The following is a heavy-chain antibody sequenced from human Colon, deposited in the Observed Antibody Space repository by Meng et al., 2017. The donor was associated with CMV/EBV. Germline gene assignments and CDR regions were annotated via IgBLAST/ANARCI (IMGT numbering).Heavy chain of an antibody. CDR1: GGSITSGTHY. D-gene: IGHD6-19*01. CDR2: IYTSGRT. CDR3: ARDDDSGWYFDH. J-gene: IGHJ4*02. Sequence: QVRLQESGPGLVKPSQTLSLTCSVSGGSITSGTHYWNWIRQPAGKGLEWIGRIYTSGRTNYNPSLKSRVTISRDTSKNQFSLKLNSVTAADTAVYYCARDDDSGWYFDHWGLGSLVTVSS. V-gene: IGHV4-61*02.